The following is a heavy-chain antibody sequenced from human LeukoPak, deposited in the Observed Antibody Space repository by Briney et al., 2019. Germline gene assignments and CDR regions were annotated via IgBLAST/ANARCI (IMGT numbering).Heavy chain of an antibody. CDR1: GFTFSSYA. J-gene: IGHJ4*02. CDR3: AKGREIIVVVPADY. CDR2: ISGSGGST. D-gene: IGHD2-2*01. V-gene: IGHV3-23*01. Sequence: GGSLRLSCAASGFTFSSYAMSWVRQAPGKGLAWVSAISGSGGSTYYADSVKGRFTISRDNSKNTLYLQMNSLRAEDTAVYYCAKGREIIVVVPADYWGQGTLVTVSS.